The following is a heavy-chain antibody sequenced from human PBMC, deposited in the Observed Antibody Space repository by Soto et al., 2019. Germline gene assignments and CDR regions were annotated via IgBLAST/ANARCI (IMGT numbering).Heavy chain of an antibody. J-gene: IGHJ6*02. CDR3: ARGSITIFGVVIIQDYYYYYGMDV. D-gene: IGHD3-3*01. V-gene: IGHV1-69*01. CDR2: IIPIFGTA. Sequence: QVQLVQSGAEVKKPGSSVKVSCKASGGTFSSYAISWVRQAPGQGLEWMGGIIPIFGTANYAQKFQGRVTINADESTSKAYMELSSLRSEDTAVYYCARGSITIFGVVIIQDYYYYYGMDVWGQGTTVTVSS. CDR1: GGTFSSYA.